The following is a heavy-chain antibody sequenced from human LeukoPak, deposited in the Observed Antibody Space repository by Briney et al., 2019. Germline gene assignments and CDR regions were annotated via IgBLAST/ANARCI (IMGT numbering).Heavy chain of an antibody. D-gene: IGHD2-2*01. CDR3: ARDALAAGYRLEWYYFDY. J-gene: IGHJ4*02. Sequence: PGGSLRLSCVASGFTFSSYEMNWVRQAPGKGLEWVSYISSSGSTTYYADSVKGRFTISRDNAKNSLYLQMNSLRAEDTAVYYCARDALAAGYRLEWYYFDYWGQGTLVTVSS. CDR1: GFTFSSYE. CDR2: ISSSGSTT. V-gene: IGHV3-48*03.